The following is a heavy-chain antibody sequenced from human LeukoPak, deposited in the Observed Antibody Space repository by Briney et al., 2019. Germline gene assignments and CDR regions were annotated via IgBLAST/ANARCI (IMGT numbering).Heavy chain of an antibody. J-gene: IGHJ4*02. CDR2: ISFSGST. D-gene: IGHD1-26*01. Sequence: SETLSLTCTVSGGSISSTNYYWGWIRQPPGTGLQWIGSISFSGSTYYNPSLKSRVTISGDTSKNQFSLNLNSVTAADTAVYYCARHRGSGSYYDPHDYWGLGTLVTVSS. V-gene: IGHV4-39*01. CDR3: ARHRGSGSYYDPHDY. CDR1: GGSISSTNYY.